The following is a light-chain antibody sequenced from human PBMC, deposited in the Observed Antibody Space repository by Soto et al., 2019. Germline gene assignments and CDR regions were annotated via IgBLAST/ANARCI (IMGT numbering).Light chain of an antibody. CDR1: QSVSSN. Sequence: EIVMTQSPATLSVSPGERATLSCRASQSVSSNLAWYQQKPGQAPRLLIYGASTRATGIPARFSGSGSGTEFTLTISSLQSEDFAFYHCQQYNDWPLTFGGGTKVEIK. V-gene: IGKV3-15*01. CDR2: GAS. CDR3: QQYNDWPLT. J-gene: IGKJ4*01.